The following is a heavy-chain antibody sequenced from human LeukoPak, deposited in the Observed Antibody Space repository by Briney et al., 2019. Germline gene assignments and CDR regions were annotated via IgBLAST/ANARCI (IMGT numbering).Heavy chain of an antibody. Sequence: GGSLRLSCAASGFIVSTKYMGWVRQSPGKGLEWVSVIYGGGNTYYAHSVKGRFTISRDNSKNTLYLQMNSLRPEDTAVFYCAFQFGVATGLGYWGQGSLVTVSS. D-gene: IGHD3-3*01. CDR1: GFIVSTKY. V-gene: IGHV3-66*02. CDR2: IYGGGNT. CDR3: AFQFGVATGLGY. J-gene: IGHJ4*02.